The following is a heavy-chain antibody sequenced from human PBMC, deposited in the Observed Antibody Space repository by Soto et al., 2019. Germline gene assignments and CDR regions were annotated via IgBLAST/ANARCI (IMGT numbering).Heavy chain of an antibody. CDR1: GFTFSSYG. CDR2: IWYDGSNK. CDR3: AREVLFWGIKYHRMVV. V-gene: IGHV3-33*01. J-gene: IGHJ6*02. Sequence: GGSLRLSCAASGFTFSSYGIHWVRQAPGKGLEWVAVIWYDGSNKYYADSVKGRFTISRDNSKNTLYLQMNSLRAEDTAVYYCAREVLFWGIKYHRMVVSGQGTTVPVS. D-gene: IGHD3-16*01.